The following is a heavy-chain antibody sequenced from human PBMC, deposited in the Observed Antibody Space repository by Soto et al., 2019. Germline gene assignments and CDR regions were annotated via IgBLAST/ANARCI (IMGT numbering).Heavy chain of an antibody. J-gene: IGHJ4*02. V-gene: IGHV3-15*01. D-gene: IGHD4-17*01. CDR1: GFTFSNAW. Sequence: EVQLVESGGGLVKPGGSLRLSCAASGFTFSNAWMSWVRQAPGKGLEWVGRIKSKTDGGTTDYAAPVKGRFTISRDESKNTLYLQMNSLKTEDTAVYYCTTPYSGDRVYYFDYWGQGTLVTVSS. CDR3: TTPYSGDRVYYFDY. CDR2: IKSKTDGGTT.